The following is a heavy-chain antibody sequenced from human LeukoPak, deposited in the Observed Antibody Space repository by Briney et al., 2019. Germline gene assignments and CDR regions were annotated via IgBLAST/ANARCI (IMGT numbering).Heavy chain of an antibody. V-gene: IGHV3-23*01. D-gene: IGHD5-18*01. Sequence: GGSLRLSCAASGFTFSSYAMSWVRQAPGKGLEWVSAISGSGGSTYYADSVKSRFTISRDNSKNTLYLQMNSLRAEDTAVYYCAKARRIQLWSPYYYGMDVWGQGTTVTVSS. CDR3: AKARRIQLWSPYYYGMDV. CDR1: GFTFSSYA. CDR2: ISGSGGST. J-gene: IGHJ6*02.